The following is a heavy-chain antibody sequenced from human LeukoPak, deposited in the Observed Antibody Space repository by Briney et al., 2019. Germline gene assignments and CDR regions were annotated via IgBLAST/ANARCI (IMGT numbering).Heavy chain of an antibody. Sequence: GASVKVSCKASGYTFTSYYMHWVRQAPGQGLEWMGIINPSGGSTSYAQKFQGRVTMTRDTSTSTVYMELSSLRSEDTAVYYCARDTGIEQPPQYYFDYWGRGTLVTVSS. D-gene: IGHD1/OR15-1a*01. CDR3: ARDTGIEQPPQYYFDY. J-gene: IGHJ4*02. V-gene: IGHV1-46*01. CDR2: INPSGGST. CDR1: GYTFTSYY.